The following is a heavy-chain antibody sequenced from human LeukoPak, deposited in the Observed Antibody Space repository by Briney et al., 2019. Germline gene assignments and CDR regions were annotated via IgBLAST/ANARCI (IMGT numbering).Heavy chain of an antibody. Sequence: GGSLRLSCAASGFTFSSYWMSWVRQAPGKGLEWVSGISWNSGSIGYADSVKGRFTISRDNAKNSLYLQMNSLRAEDMALYYCAKGGGGRLIYYYYMDVWGKGTTVTVSS. V-gene: IGHV3-9*03. D-gene: IGHD3-16*01. CDR3: AKGGGGRLIYYYYMDV. CDR2: ISWNSGSI. CDR1: GFTFSSYW. J-gene: IGHJ6*03.